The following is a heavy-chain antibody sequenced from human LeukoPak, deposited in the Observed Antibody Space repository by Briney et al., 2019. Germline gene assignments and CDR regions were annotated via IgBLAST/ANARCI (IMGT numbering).Heavy chain of an antibody. CDR1: GGSFSGYY. CDR3: ARSKAAPGAFDI. Sequence: PSETLSLTCAVYGGSFSGYYWSWIRQPPGKGLEWIGEINHSGSTNYNPSLKSRVTISVDTSKNQFSLKLSSVTAADTAVYYCARSKAAPGAFDIWGQGTMVTVSS. CDR2: INHSGST. D-gene: IGHD6-6*01. V-gene: IGHV4-34*01. J-gene: IGHJ3*02.